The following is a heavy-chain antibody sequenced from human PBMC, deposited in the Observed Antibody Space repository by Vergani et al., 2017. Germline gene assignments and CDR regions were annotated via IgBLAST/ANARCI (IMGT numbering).Heavy chain of an antibody. J-gene: IGHJ5*02. CDR3: AKDLGTSSGGGWFDP. Sequence: EVQLEESGGGLVLPGRSLRLSCVASGFTSAGYAMHWVRQAPGKGLEWVSGISWNRNSIGYADSVKGRFTISRDNAKNSLYLQMNSLRAEDTALYYCAKDLGTSSGGGWFDPWGQGPLVTVSS. V-gene: IGHV3-9*02. D-gene: IGHD6-6*01. CDR2: ISWNRNSI. CDR1: GFTSAGYA.